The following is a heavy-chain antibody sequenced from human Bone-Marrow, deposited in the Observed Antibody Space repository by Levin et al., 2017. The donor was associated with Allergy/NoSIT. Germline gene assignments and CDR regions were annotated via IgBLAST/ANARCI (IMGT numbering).Heavy chain of an antibody. D-gene: IGHD2-2*01. V-gene: IGHV3-23*01. CDR3: AKISALVTGDIY. CDR1: GFTFSTYG. CDR2: IVGTGYNT. J-gene: IGHJ4*02. Sequence: GGSLRLSCAASGFTFSTYGMSWVRQAPGKGLEWVSGIVGTGYNTYYSDSVKGRFTISRDNSKNMVYLQMDSLRVEDTAIYYCAKISALVTGDIYWGQGTLVTVS.